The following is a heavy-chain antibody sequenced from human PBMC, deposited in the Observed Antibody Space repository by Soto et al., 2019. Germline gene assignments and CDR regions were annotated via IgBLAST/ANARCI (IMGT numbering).Heavy chain of an antibody. CDR2: IIPIFGTA. D-gene: IGHD2-2*01. V-gene: IGHV1-69*01. CDR3: AREKLGYCSSTSCYVDYYYGMDV. Sequence: QVQLVQSGAEVKKPGSSVKVSCKASGGTFSSYAISWVRQAPGQGLEWMGGIIPIFGTANYAQKFQGRVTITADESTSTAYMELSSLRSEDTAVYYCAREKLGYCSSTSCYVDYYYGMDVWGQGTTVTVSS. J-gene: IGHJ6*02. CDR1: GGTFSSYA.